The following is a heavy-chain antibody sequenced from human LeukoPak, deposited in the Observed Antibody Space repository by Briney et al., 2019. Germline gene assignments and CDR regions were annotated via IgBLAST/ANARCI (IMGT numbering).Heavy chain of an antibody. D-gene: IGHD4-17*01. V-gene: IGHV4-59*01. CDR1: DGSLTNYD. CDR2: VHYSGTA. CDR3: ARGYGDFRVEGRYFHS. Sequence: SETPSLTCTVSDGSLTNYDWSWVRQPPGKGLEFIGHVHYSGTADYNPSLKSRVTISIDTSKKHFFLKLKSVTAADTAVYYCARGYGDFRVEGRYFHSWGQGTLVTVSS. J-gene: IGHJ4*02.